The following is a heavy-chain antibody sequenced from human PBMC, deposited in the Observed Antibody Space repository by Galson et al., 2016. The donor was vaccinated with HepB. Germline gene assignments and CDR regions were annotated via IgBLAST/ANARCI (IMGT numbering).Heavy chain of an antibody. Sequence: SLRLSCAASGFTLNTYAMSWVRQTPGKGLEWVATVSGTGNNAWYVDSVRGRFTISRDNSKNTLSLQMSSLRVDDTAVYFCARLGYRSTWFDYWGQGALVTVSS. CDR1: GFTLNTYA. V-gene: IGHV3-23*01. J-gene: IGHJ5*01. D-gene: IGHD6-13*01. CDR3: ARLGYRSTWFDY. CDR2: VSGTGNNA.